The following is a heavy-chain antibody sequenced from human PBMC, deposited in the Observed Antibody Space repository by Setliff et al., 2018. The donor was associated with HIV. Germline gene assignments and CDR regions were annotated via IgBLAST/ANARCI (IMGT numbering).Heavy chain of an antibody. V-gene: IGHV3-23*01. CDR1: GFTLSSYA. D-gene: IGHD3-22*01. CDR2: ISGGGDRT. CDR3: AKTYYYDSSGYYYFDS. Sequence: GGSLRLSCAASGFTLSSYAMTWVRQAPGKGLEWVSAISGGGDRTYHADPVRGRFTISRDNSKNSLYLQMNSLRAEDTAVYYCAKTYYYDSSGYYYFDSWGQGTLVTVSS. J-gene: IGHJ4*02.